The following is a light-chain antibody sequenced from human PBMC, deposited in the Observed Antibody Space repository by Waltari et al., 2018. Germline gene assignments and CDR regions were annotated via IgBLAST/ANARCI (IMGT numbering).Light chain of an antibody. V-gene: IGKV3-15*01. CDR2: GAS. Sequence: EIVMTQSPATLSVSPGDRATLSCRASHSVRTNLAWFQQKPGQPPRLLISGASTRATGIPARFSGSGSGTEFTLTITGLQSEDFAVYYCHEYEYWPPGTFGPGTKVEIK. CDR1: HSVRTN. J-gene: IGKJ3*01. CDR3: HEYEYWPPGT.